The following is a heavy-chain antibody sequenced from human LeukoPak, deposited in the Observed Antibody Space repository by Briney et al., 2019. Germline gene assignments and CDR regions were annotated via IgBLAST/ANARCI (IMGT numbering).Heavy chain of an antibody. V-gene: IGHV3-33*01. J-gene: IGHJ4*02. CDR2: IWNDGSNK. CDR1: GFTFSTYG. Sequence: GGSLRLSCAASGFTFSTYGFHWVRHAPGKGLEWVAVIWNDGSNKYYADSVRGRFTISKDNSKNTLYLQMNSLRAEDTAVYYCARDDKLGIFDYWGQGTLVTVSS. D-gene: IGHD7-27*01. CDR3: ARDDKLGIFDY.